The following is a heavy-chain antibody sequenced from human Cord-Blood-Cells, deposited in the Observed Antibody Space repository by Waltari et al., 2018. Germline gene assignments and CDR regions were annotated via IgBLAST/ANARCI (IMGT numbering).Heavy chain of an antibody. V-gene: IGHV4-39*01. CDR1: GGSISSSIYY. CDR2: IYYSGST. D-gene: IGHD1-26*01. CDR3: ARRADDAFDI. Sequence: QLQLQESGPGLVKPSETLSLTCTVSGGSISSSIYYWGWIRQPPGKGLEWIGSIYYSGSTYYNPSLKSRVTISVDTSKNQFSLKLSSVTAADTAVYYCARRADDAFDIWGQGTMVTVSS. J-gene: IGHJ3*02.